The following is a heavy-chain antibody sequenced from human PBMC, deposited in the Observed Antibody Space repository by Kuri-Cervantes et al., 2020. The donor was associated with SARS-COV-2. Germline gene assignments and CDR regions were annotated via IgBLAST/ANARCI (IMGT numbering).Heavy chain of an antibody. CDR3: ERVSPPVGGTSWNAFDV. J-gene: IGHJ3*01. CDR1: GVTFGTYA. Sequence: SVTVSCTTAGVTFGTYATNWVRKAPGQGLKWMGRLIPIFVTANYAQSSQGRDTITADKSTTKAYMELSSLRSEETAIYYCERVSPPVGGTSWNAFDVWGQGTLVTVSS. V-gene: IGHV1-69*06. CDR2: LIPIFVTA. D-gene: IGHD1-26*01.